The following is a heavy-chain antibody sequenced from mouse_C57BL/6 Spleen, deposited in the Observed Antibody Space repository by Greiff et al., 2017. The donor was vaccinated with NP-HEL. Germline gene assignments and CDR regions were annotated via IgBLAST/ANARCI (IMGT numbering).Heavy chain of an antibody. V-gene: IGHV1-26*01. CDR3: ASYPRDYFDY. J-gene: IGHJ2*01. Sequence: VQLQQSGPELVKPGASVKISCKASGYTFTDYYMNWVKQSHGKSLEWIGDINPNNGGTSYNQKFKGKATLTVDKSSSTAYMELRSLTSEDSAVYYCASYPRDYFDYWGQGTTLTVSS. CDR2: INPNNGGT. CDR1: GYTFTDYY.